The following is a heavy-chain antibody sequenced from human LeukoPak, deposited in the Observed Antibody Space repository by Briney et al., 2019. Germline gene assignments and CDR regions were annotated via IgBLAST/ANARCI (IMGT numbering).Heavy chain of an antibody. V-gene: IGHV3-53*01. CDR1: GFSVSNNY. Sequence: PGGSLRLSCAASGFSVSNNYVSWVRQAPGKGLEWISAVYSGGDTYYIESVRGRFTISGDNSKNTIHLQMNGLTPEDTAMYYCARDSTGASVWGKGTTVTVSS. J-gene: IGHJ6*04. CDR3: ARDSTGASV. D-gene: IGHD1-14*01. CDR2: VYSGGDT.